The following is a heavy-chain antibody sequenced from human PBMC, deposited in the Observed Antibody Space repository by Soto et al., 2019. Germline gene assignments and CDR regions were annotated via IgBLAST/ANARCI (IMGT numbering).Heavy chain of an antibody. V-gene: IGHV3-30*18. J-gene: IGHJ6*03. Sequence: GGSLRLSCAASGFTFSSYGMHWVRQAPGKGLEWVAVISYDGSNKYYADTVKGRFTISRDNSKNTLHLQMNSLRAEDTAVYYCAKVSNYYYYMDVWGKGTTVTVSS. CDR2: ISYDGSNK. CDR3: AKVSNYYYYMDV. CDR1: GFTFSSYG.